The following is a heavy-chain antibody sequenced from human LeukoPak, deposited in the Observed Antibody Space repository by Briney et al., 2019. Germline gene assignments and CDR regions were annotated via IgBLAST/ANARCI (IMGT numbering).Heavy chain of an antibody. V-gene: IGHV4-59*01. D-gene: IGHD1-26*01. CDR3: ARVTSSGSYWTVYYGMDV. CDR2: IYYSGST. Sequence: SETLSLTCTVSGGSISSYYWSWIRQPPGKGLEWIGYIYYSGSTNYNPSLKSRVTISVDTSKNQFSLKLSSVTAADTAVYYCARVTSSGSYWTVYYGMDVWGQGTTVTVSS. J-gene: IGHJ6*02. CDR1: GGSISSYY.